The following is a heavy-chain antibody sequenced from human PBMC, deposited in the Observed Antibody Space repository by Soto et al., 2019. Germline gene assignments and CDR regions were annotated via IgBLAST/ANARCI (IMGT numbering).Heavy chain of an antibody. CDR1: GFIVSSNY. Sequence: GSLRLSCAVSGFIVSSNYMSWVRQAPGKGLEWVSVIYSGGSIYYPDSVKGRFTISRDNSKNTLYLQMNSLRAEDTAVYYCARGFPSMAYYGEYYFDYWGQGTLVTVSS. J-gene: IGHJ4*02. D-gene: IGHD3-10*01. CDR3: ARGFPSMAYYGEYYFDY. V-gene: IGHV3-53*01. CDR2: IYSGGSI.